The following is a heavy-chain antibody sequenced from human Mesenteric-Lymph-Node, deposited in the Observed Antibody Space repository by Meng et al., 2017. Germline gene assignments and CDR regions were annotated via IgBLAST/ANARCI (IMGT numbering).Heavy chain of an antibody. CDR3: ATDNGSPNYFAH. D-gene: IGHD1-26*01. Sequence: GESLKISCAASGLTFSSYEMNWVRQAPGKGLDWVSYFSSSGSTICYADSVKGRFPISRDNSKNTMYLQVSRLRAEDTAVYFCATDNGSPNYFAHWGQGTLVTVSS. CDR1: GLTFSSYE. V-gene: IGHV3-48*03. J-gene: IGHJ4*02. CDR2: FSSSGSTI.